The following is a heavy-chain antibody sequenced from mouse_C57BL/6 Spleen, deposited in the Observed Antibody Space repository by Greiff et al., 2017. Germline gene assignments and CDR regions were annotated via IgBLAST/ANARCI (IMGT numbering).Heavy chain of an antibody. J-gene: IGHJ3*01. CDR1: GYSFTGYY. CDR3: ARSGGTYDYDGAWFAY. D-gene: IGHD2-4*01. CDR2: INPSTGGT. V-gene: IGHV1-42*01. Sequence: VQLQQSGAELVRPGTSVKVSCKASGYSFTGYYMNWVKQSPEKSLEWIGEINPSTGGTTYNQKFKAKATLTVDKSSSTAYMQLKSLTSEDSAVYYCARSGGTYDYDGAWFAYWGQGTLVTVSA.